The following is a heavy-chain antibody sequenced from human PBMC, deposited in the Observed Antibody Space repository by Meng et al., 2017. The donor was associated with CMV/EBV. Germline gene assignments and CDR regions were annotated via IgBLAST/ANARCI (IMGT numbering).Heavy chain of an antibody. CDR3: ARADSSYFDVSAYYPDAFDI. CDR1: GGSFSRSKW. Sequence: SETLSLTCVVSGGSFSRSKWWSWVRQPPGKGLEWIGAIHHSGTPNYNASLKSRVTMSVDKSKNHFSLSLTSVTAADTAVYFCARADSSYFDVSAYYPDAFDIWGQGTVVTVSS. J-gene: IGHJ3*02. V-gene: IGHV4/OR15-8*03. D-gene: IGHD3-22*01. CDR2: IHHSGTP.